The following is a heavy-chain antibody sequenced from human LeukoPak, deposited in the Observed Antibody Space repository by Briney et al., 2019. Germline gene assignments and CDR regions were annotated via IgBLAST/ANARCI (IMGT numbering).Heavy chain of an antibody. Sequence: GASVKVSCKASGYTFTGYYMHWVRQAPGQGLEWMGWINPNSGGTNYAQKFQGRVTMTRDTFISTAYMELSRLRSDDTAVYYCARDHEDIVLMVYDTPGDYWGQGTLVTVSS. CDR1: GYTFTGYY. J-gene: IGHJ4*02. CDR2: INPNSGGT. CDR3: ARDHEDIVLMVYDTPGDY. V-gene: IGHV1-2*02. D-gene: IGHD2-8*01.